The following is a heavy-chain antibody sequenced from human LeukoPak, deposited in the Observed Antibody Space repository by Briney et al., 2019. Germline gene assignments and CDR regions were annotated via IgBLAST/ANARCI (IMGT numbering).Heavy chain of an antibody. CDR1: GGTFSSYA. CDR3: ARALMEYYDILTGPAFDI. CDR2: INPNSGGT. Sequence: ASVKVSCKASGGTFSSYAISWVRQAPGQGLEWMGRINPNSGGTNYAQKFQGRVTMTRDTSISTAYMELSRLRSDDTAVYYCARALMEYYDILTGPAFDIWGQGTMVTVSS. D-gene: IGHD3-9*01. V-gene: IGHV1-2*06. J-gene: IGHJ3*02.